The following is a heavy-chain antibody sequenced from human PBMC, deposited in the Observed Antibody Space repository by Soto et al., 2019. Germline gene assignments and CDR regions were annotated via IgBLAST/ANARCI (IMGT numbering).Heavy chain of an antibody. CDR2: ISTYKGDT. Sequence: QVQLVQSGTEVKKPGASVKVSCKASGYTFINYGISWVRQAPGQGLEWMGWISTYKGDTNYAQKFQDRVTMTTDTSTSTAYIALRSLRSDDTAVYYCARGGRQQLVKYYYYFGMDVWGQGTTVTVSS. J-gene: IGHJ6*02. D-gene: IGHD1-1*01. CDR1: GYTFINYG. V-gene: IGHV1-18*01. CDR3: ARGGRQQLVKYYYYFGMDV.